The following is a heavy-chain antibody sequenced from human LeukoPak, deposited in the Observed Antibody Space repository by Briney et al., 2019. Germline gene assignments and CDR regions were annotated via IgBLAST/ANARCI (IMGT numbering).Heavy chain of an antibody. CDR3: ASNGDCNCFDY. J-gene: IGHJ4*02. CDR2: VYYSGST. CDR1: GASIDIPSDC. D-gene: IGHD2-21*01. Sequence: PSETLSLTRTVSGASIDIPSDCSGWIRQPPGKGLEWIGTVYYSGSTYYNPSLKSRLTTSVDTSKNQFSLKLTSVTAADTAVYFCASNGDCNCFDYCGEGTLVTVSS. V-gene: IGHV4-39*01.